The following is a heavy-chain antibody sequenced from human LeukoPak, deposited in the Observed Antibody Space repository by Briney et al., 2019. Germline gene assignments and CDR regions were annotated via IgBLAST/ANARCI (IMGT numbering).Heavy chain of an antibody. J-gene: IGHJ4*02. CDR1: DYTFSTYV. CDR2: ISPYKDNA. CDR3: ATAQDYGEYVLGYFDY. Sequence: ASVKVSCKASDYTFSTYVISWVRQAPGQGPEWMGWISPYKDNAIYAQKFQGRLTMTTDTSTGTAYMELRSLTTDDTVVYYCATAQDYGEYVLGYFDYWGQGTLVTVSS. D-gene: IGHD4-17*01. V-gene: IGHV1-18*01.